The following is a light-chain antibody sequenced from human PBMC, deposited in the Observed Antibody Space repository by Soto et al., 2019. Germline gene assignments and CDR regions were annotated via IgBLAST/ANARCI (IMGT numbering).Light chain of an antibody. CDR1: QTISSW. J-gene: IGKJ1*01. CDR3: QHYNSYSEA. V-gene: IGKV1-5*03. Sequence: DIQMTHAPSTLSGPVPDIVTITCRASQTISSWLAWYQQKPGKAPKLLIYKASSLKSGVPSRFSGSGSGTEFTLTISSLQPDDFATYYCQHYNSYSEAFGQGTKVDIK. CDR2: KAS.